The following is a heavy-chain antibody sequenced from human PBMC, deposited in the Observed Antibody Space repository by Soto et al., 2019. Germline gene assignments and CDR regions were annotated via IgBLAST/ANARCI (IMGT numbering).Heavy chain of an antibody. V-gene: IGHV3-9*01. CDR1: GFTFDDYA. Sequence: EVQLVESGGGLVQPGRSLRLSCAASGFTFDDYAMHWVRQAPGKGLEWVSGISWNSGSIGYADSVKGRFTISRDNAKNSLYLQMNSLSAEDTALYYCAKGGGYCTNGVCYTLDFWGQGTLVTVSS. CDR3: AKGGGYCTNGVCYTLDF. J-gene: IGHJ4*02. D-gene: IGHD2-8*01. CDR2: ISWNSGSI.